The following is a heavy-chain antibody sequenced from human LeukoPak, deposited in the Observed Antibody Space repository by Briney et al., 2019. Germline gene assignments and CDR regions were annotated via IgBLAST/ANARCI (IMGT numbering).Heavy chain of an antibody. D-gene: IGHD3-10*01. CDR2: ISGSGDST. CDR3: AKEGGGSSGPWTYYFDY. CDR1: RFTFSTYA. J-gene: IGHJ4*02. V-gene: IGHV3-23*01. Sequence: GGSLRLSSAASRFTFSTYAMGWVRQVPGKGLEWVSTISGSGDSTFYADSVKGRFTISRDNSKNTLYLQMNSLRAEDTAVYYCAKEGGGSSGPWTYYFDYWGQGTLVTVSS.